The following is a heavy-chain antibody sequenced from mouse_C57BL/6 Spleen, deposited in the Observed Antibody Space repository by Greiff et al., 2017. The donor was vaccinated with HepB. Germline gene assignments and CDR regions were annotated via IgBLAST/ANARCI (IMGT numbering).Heavy chain of an antibody. CDR3: ARRRNYYGSNAMDY. D-gene: IGHD1-1*01. CDR2: INPDSSTI. Sequence: DVQLQESGGGLVQPGGSLKLSCAASGIDFSRYWMSWVRRAPGKGLEWIGEINPDSSTINYAPSLKDKFIISRDNAKNTLYLQMSKVRYEDTALYYCARRRNYYGSNAMDYWGQGTSVTVSS. CDR1: GIDFSRYW. J-gene: IGHJ4*01. V-gene: IGHV4-1*01.